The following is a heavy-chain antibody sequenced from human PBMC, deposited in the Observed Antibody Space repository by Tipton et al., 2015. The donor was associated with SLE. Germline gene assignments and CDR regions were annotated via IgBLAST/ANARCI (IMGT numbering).Heavy chain of an antibody. J-gene: IGHJ6*03. Sequence: TLSLTCAVSGGSISSTNWWSWVRQPPGKGLEWIGEINHSGSTNYNPSLKSRVTISVDTFKNQFSLKLSSVTAADTAVYYCARGGLTYGYYYYMDVWGKGTTVTVSS. V-gene: IGHV4-4*02. CDR1: GGSISSTNW. D-gene: IGHD2-21*02. CDR2: INHSGST. CDR3: ARGGLTYGYYYYMDV.